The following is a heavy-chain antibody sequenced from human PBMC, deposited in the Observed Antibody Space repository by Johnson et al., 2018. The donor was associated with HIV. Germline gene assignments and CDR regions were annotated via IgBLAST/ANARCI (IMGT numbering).Heavy chain of an antibody. CDR1: GFTVSTNY. CDR3: ARERSGTIAFDI. CDR2: IYSGGST. D-gene: IGHD1-7*01. V-gene: IGHV3-66*01. Sequence: EKLVESGGGLVQPGGSLRLSCASGFTVSTNYMSWVRQAPGKGLEWVSVIYSGGSTYHADSVKGRFTISRDNSKNTLYLQMSSLRAEDTAVYYCARERSGTIAFDIWGQGTMVTVSS. J-gene: IGHJ3*02.